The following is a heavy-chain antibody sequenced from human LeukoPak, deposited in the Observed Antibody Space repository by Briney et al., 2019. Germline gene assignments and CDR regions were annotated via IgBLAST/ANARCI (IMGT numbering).Heavy chain of an antibody. CDR3: ARELDCGGDCYSYDY. CDR2: ISGDGGST. V-gene: IGHV3-64*01. CDR1: GFTFDDYA. J-gene: IGHJ4*02. D-gene: IGHD2-21*01. Sequence: GGSLRLSCAAPGFTFDDYAMHWVRQAPGKGLEWVSLISGDGGSTYYANSVKGRFTISRDNSKNTLYLQMGSLRAEDMAVYYCARELDCGGDCYSYDYWGQGTLVTVSS.